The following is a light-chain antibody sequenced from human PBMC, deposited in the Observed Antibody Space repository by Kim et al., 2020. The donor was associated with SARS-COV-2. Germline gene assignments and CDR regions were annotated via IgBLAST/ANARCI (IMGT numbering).Light chain of an antibody. V-gene: IGKV3-11*01. CDR3: QQRCDWPIT. J-gene: IGKJ5*01. Sequence: VSPGERATLSCRASQSVINSLAWYQQKSGQAPRLLMYDASIRASGVPARFSGSGSGTDFTLIISSLEAEDFAVYFCQQRCDWPITFGQGTRLEIK. CDR2: DAS. CDR1: QSVINS.